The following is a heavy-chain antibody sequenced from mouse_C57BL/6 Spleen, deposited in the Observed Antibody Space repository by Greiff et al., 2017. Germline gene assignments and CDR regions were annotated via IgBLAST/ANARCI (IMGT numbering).Heavy chain of an antibody. CDR3: ARGYDYDDGAFAY. V-gene: IGHV1-47*01. CDR1: GYTFTTYP. CDR2: FHPYNDDT. D-gene: IGHD2-4*01. J-gene: IGHJ3*01. Sequence: VHLVESGAELVKPGASVKMSCKASGYTFTTYPIEWMKQNHGKSLEWIGNFHPYNDDTKYNEKFKGKATLTVEKSSSTVYLELSRLTSYDSAVYYCARGYDYDDGAFAYWGQGTLVTVSA.